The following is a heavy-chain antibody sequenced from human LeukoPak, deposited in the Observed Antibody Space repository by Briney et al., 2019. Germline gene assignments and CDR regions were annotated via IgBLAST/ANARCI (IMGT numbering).Heavy chain of an antibody. CDR2: INHSGST. Sequence: PSETLSLTCAVYGGSFSGYYWSWIRQPPGKGLEWIGEINHSGSTNYNPSLKSRVTIPVDTSKNQFSLKLSSVTAADTAVYYCARFSVEMATIGSYYFDYWGQGTLVTVSS. J-gene: IGHJ4*02. V-gene: IGHV4-34*01. CDR1: GGSFSGYY. CDR3: ARFSVEMATIGSYYFDY. D-gene: IGHD5-12*01.